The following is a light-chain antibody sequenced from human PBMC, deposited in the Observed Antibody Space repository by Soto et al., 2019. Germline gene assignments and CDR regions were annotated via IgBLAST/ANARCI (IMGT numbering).Light chain of an antibody. Sequence: EIVLTQSPATLSLSPGERATLSCKASQSVSSFLAWYQQKPGQAPRLLIYDVSSRATGSPTRFSGSGSGTDFTLTISSLEPEDFAVYDCQQRINWPLTFGGGTKVEIK. V-gene: IGKV3-11*01. CDR2: DVS. CDR3: QQRINWPLT. CDR1: QSVSSF. J-gene: IGKJ4*01.